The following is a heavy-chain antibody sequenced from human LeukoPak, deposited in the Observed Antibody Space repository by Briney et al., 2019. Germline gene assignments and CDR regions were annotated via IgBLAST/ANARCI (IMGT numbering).Heavy chain of an antibody. J-gene: IGHJ6*02. CDR1: GFTYRSYS. Sequence: GRSLRLSCAVSGFTYRSYSMHWVRQAPGKGLEWVAVISYDGSNKYYADSVKGRFTISRDNSKNTLYLQMNSLRAEDTAVYYCARDIRIAAAYGMDVWGQGTTVTVS. V-gene: IGHV3-30*04. D-gene: IGHD6-13*01. CDR2: ISYDGSNK. CDR3: ARDIRIAAAYGMDV.